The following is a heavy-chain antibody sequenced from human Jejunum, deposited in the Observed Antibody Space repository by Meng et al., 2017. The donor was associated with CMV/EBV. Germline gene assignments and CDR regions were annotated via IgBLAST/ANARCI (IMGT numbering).Heavy chain of an antibody. J-gene: IGHJ3*02. V-gene: IGHV4-59*01. CDR2: IHYTGST. D-gene: IGHD3-10*01. Sequence: CTVSGASIRSNHWSWIRQTPGKGLEWIGFIHYTGSTSFNPSLSSRVTISVDLSKNQFSLKLSSVTAADTAVYYCARDFYRGDAFDIWGHGRLVTVSS. CDR3: ARDFYRGDAFDI. CDR1: GASIRSNH.